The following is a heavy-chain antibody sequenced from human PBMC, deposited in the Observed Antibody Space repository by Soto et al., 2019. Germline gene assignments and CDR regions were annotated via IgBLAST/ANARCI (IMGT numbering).Heavy chain of an antibody. CDR2: INPNSGGT. V-gene: IGHV1-2*04. Sequence: ASVKVSCKASGYTFTGYYMHWVRQAPGQGLEWMGWINPNSGGTNYAQKFQGWVTMTRDTSISTAYMELSRPRSDDTAVYYCARDGAHVVPAAVTFDYWGQGTLVTVSS. CDR1: GYTFTGYY. J-gene: IGHJ4*02. CDR3: ARDGAHVVPAAVTFDY. D-gene: IGHD2-2*01.